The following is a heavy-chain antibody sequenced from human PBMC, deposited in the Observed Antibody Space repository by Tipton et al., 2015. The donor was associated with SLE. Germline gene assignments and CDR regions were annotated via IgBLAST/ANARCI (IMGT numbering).Heavy chain of an antibody. CDR2: IYTSGST. CDR3: ARQGYCTGGVCYGGYFDY. Sequence: TLSLTCTVSGGSISSYYWSWIRQPPGKGLEWIGYIYTSGSTNYNPSLKSRVTISVDTSKNQFSLKLSSVTAADTAVYYCARQGYCTGGVCYGGYFDYWGQGTLVTVSS. J-gene: IGHJ4*02. CDR1: GGSISSYY. D-gene: IGHD2-8*02. V-gene: IGHV4-4*09.